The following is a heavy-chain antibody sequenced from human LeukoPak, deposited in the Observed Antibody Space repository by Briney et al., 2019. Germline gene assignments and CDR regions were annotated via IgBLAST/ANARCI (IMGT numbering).Heavy chain of an antibody. CDR3: AWGTGYCSSTSCSSYYFDY. V-gene: IGHV1-69*13. Sequence: EASVKVSCKASCGTFSSYAISWVRQAPGQGLEWMGGIIPIFGTANYAQKFQGRVTITADESRSTAYMELSSLRSEDTAVYYCAWGTGYCSSTSCSSYYFDYWGQGTLVTVSS. D-gene: IGHD2-2*01. J-gene: IGHJ4*02. CDR2: IIPIFGTA. CDR1: CGTFSSYA.